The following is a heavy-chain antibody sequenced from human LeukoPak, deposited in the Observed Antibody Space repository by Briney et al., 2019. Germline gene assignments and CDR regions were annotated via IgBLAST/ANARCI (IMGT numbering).Heavy chain of an antibody. D-gene: IGHD1-26*01. CDR1: GGSFSGYY. V-gene: IGHV4-34*01. Sequence: PSETLSLTCAAYGGSFSGYYWSWIRQPPGEGLEWIGEINHSGSTNYNPSLKSRVTISVDTSKNQFSLKLSSVTAADTAVYYCARNTVGATPYYYYYYMDVWGKGTTVTISS. J-gene: IGHJ6*03. CDR2: INHSGST. CDR3: ARNTVGATPYYYYYYMDV.